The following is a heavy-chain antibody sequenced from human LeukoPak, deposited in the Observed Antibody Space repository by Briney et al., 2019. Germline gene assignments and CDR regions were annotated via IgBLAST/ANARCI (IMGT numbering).Heavy chain of an antibody. D-gene: IGHD2-15*01. V-gene: IGHV4-59*08. J-gene: IGHJ5*02. Sequence: SETLSLTCTVSGGSISSYYWSWIRQPPGKGLERIGYIYYSGSTNYNPSLKSRVTISVDTSKNQFSLKLSSVTAADTAVYYCARRLGYCSGGSCPNWFDPWGQGTLVTVSS. CDR2: IYYSGST. CDR3: ARRLGYCSGGSCPNWFDP. CDR1: GGSISSYY.